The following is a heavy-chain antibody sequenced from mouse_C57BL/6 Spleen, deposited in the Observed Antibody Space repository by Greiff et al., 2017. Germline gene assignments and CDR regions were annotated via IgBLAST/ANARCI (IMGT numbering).Heavy chain of an antibody. J-gene: IGHJ2*01. Sequence: DVKLVESGGDLVKPGGSLKLSCAASGFTFSSYGMSWVRQTPDKRLEWVATISSGGSYTYYPDSVKGRFTISRDNAKNTLYLQMSSLKSEDTAMYYCARDYAYFDYWGQGTTLTVSS. V-gene: IGHV5-6*02. CDR2: ISSGGSYT. D-gene: IGHD2-4*01. CDR1: GFTFSSYG. CDR3: ARDYAYFDY.